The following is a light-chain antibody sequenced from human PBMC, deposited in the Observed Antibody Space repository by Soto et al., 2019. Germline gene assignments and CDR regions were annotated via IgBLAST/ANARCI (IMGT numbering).Light chain of an antibody. V-gene: IGKV3-20*01. J-gene: IGKJ5*01. CDR2: GAS. CDR1: QTITSNF. Sequence: EIVLTQSPGTLSLSPVERATLSCSASQTITSNFLAWYQLKPAQAPRLLIYGASSRATGIPDRFTGSGSGTDFTLTITRLEPEDFAVYYCQQFGSSLPITFGQGTRLEIK. CDR3: QQFGSSLPIT.